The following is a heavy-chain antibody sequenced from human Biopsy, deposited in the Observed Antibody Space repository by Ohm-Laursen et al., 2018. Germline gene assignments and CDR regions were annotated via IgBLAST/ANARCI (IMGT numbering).Heavy chain of an antibody. V-gene: IGHV3-30*18. Sequence: SLRLSCAATGFTFRTYGMHWVRLAPGKGLEWVAVISYDQITKHYADSVRGRFTISRDNSKNTLYLQVNGLRAEDTAVYYCAKDLSVYYYYGIDVWGQGTTVTVSS. J-gene: IGHJ6*02. CDR2: ISYDQITK. D-gene: IGHD5/OR15-5a*01. CDR1: GFTFRTYG. CDR3: AKDLSVYYYYGIDV.